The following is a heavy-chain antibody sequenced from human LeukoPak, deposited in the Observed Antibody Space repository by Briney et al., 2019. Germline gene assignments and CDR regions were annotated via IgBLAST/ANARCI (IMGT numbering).Heavy chain of an antibody. Sequence: ASVKVSCKVSGYTLTELSMHWVRQAPGQGLEWMGWIDTYNGNTNYAQKLQGRVTMTTDTSTSTAYMELRSLRSDDTALYYCARARPDYDFWSGYLFDYWGQGSLVTVSS. D-gene: IGHD3-3*01. V-gene: IGHV1-18*01. CDR2: IDTYNGNT. J-gene: IGHJ4*02. CDR1: GYTLTELS. CDR3: ARARPDYDFWSGYLFDY.